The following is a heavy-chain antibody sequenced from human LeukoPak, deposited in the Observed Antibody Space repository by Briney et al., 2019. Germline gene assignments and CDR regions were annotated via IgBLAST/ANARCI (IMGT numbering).Heavy chain of an antibody. D-gene: IGHD5-18*01. V-gene: IGHV3-30*02. CDR2: IRYDGSNK. Sequence: PGGSLRLSCAASGFTFSSYGMHWVRQAPGKGLEWVAFIRYDGSNKYYADSVKGRFTISRDNAKNSLYLQMNSLRAEDTALYYCARDLRSPLATWIQLWSGFDYWGQGTLVTVSS. J-gene: IGHJ4*02. CDR1: GFTFSSYG. CDR3: ARDLRSPLATWIQLWSGFDY.